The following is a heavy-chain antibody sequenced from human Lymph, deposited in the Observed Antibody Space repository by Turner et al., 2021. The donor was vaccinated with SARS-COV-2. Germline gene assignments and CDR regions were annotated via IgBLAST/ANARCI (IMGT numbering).Heavy chain of an antibody. Sequence: QVQLVQSGAEVLQPGYSVKVSCTASGGTFSSYSISWVRQHPGQGLEWMGEMIPVVSTASYAQKYQGRVTSSSDASTSTAHKELSSLKSEDTAVDYCARDSRDCSSTSYYPFFDYWGQGTLVTVSS. CDR2: MIPVVSTA. CDR1: GGTFSSYS. V-gene: IGHV1-69*01. CDR3: ARDSRDCSSTSYYPFFDY. D-gene: IGHD2-2*01. J-gene: IGHJ4*02.